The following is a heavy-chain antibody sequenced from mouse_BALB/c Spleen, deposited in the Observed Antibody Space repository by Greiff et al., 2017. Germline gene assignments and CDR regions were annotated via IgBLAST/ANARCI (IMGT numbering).Heavy chain of an antibody. CDR2: ISSGSSTI. J-gene: IGHJ4*01. CDR3: ARSITTVGEYYYAMDY. CDR1: GFTFSSFG. D-gene: IGHD1-1*01. V-gene: IGHV5-17*02. Sequence: EVQLVESGGGLVQPGGSRKLSCAASGFTFSSFGMHWVRQAPEKGLEWVAYISSGSSTIYYADTVKGRFTISRDNPKNTLFLQMTSLRSEDTAMYYCARSITTVGEYYYAMDYWGQGTSVTVSS.